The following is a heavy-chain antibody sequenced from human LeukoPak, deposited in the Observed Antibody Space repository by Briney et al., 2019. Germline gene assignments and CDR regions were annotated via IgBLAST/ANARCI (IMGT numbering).Heavy chain of an antibody. J-gene: IGHJ5*02. CDR3: AKEGTPQVSTWYDL. Sequence: GMSLRLSCAASGVTLSPYGMHWVRQAPGKGLEWVAVISYEGGTQHYADSVKGRFIIPRDNPRNTLYLQMNILRTEDTAVYYCAKEGTPQVSTWYDLWGQGTQVIVSS. CDR2: ISYEGGTQ. CDR1: GVTLSPYG. D-gene: IGHD3-10*01. V-gene: IGHV3-30*18.